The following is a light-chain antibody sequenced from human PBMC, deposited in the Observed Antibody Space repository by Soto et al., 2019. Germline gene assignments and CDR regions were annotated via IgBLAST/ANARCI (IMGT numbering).Light chain of an antibody. Sequence: DIHMTQSASTLSATVGNRVTIICRASQTISSWLAWYQQKKGKAPKLLIYDVSTLGSGVPSRFSGSGYGTDFNLTISSLQPDDFATYYCQQYNSYSLTFGQGTKVDIK. CDR2: DVS. CDR3: QQYNSYSLT. V-gene: IGKV1-5*02. CDR1: QTISSW. J-gene: IGKJ1*01.